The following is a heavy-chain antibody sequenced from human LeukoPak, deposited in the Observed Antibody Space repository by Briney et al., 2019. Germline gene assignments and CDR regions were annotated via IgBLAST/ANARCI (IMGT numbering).Heavy chain of an antibody. D-gene: IGHD3-9*01. Sequence: GESLKISCKGSGYSFTRYWIGWVRQMPGKGLEWMGIIYPGGSDTRYSPSFQGQVTISADKSISTAYLQWSSLKASDTAMYYCARHSRYYDILTGYYPGYYMDVWGKGTTVTISS. CDR3: ARHSRYYDILTGYYPGYYMDV. J-gene: IGHJ6*03. V-gene: IGHV5-51*01. CDR2: IYPGGSDT. CDR1: GYSFTRYW.